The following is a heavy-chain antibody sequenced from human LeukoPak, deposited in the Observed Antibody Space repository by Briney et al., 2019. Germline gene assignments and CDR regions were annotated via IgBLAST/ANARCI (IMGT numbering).Heavy chain of an antibody. V-gene: IGHV4-39*07. CDR3: ARVTGYMIEDYFDY. J-gene: IGHJ4*02. CDR2: IYYSGST. CDR1: GGSISSSSYY. Sequence: SETLSLTCTVSGGSISSSSYYWGWIRQPPGKGLEWIGSIYYSGSTYYNPSLKSRVTISVDTSKNQFSLRLRSVTAADTAVYYCARVTGYMIEDYFDYWGQGTLVTVSS. D-gene: IGHD3-22*01.